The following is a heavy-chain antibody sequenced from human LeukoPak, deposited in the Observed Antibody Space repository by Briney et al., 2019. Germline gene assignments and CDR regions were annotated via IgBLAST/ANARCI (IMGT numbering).Heavy chain of an antibody. CDR3: PVGFSATGSCHSIT. J-gene: IGHJ5*02. CDR2: ISASGGST. CDR1: GFTFSSHP. D-gene: IGHD3-10*01. Sequence: PGGSLRLSCAASGFTFSSHPMSWVRQAPGQGLELVSAISASGGSTYYVDSVKGRFTISRDNPQNTLYLQMNGLRSEDTAIYYCPVGFSATGSCHSITWGEGTPGSASS. V-gene: IGHV3-23*01.